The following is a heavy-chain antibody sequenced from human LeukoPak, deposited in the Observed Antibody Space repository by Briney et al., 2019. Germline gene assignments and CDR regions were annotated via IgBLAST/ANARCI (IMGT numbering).Heavy chain of an antibody. D-gene: IGHD2-2*01. CDR3: ARERCSSTSCFGYMDV. CDR1: GGSISSHY. J-gene: IGHJ6*03. V-gene: IGHV4-59*11. CDR2: IYYSGST. Sequence: SETLSLTCTVSGGSISSHYWSWIRQPPGKGLEGIGYIYYSGSTNYNPSLKSRVTISVDTSKNQFSLKLSSVTAADTAVYYCARERCSSTSCFGYMDVWGKGTTVTVSS.